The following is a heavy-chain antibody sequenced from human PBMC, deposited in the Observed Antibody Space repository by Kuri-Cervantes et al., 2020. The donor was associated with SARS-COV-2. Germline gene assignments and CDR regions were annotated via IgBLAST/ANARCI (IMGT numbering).Heavy chain of an antibody. CDR2: ISSSSSYI. Sequence: GGLRRPSCAPSGFTFSSYSMNWVRQAPGKGLEWVSSISSSSSYIYYADSVKGRFTISRDNAKNSLYLQMNSLRAEDTTVYYCARDGYYDILTGYPDAFDIWGQGTMVTVSS. J-gene: IGHJ3*02. D-gene: IGHD3-9*01. CDR3: ARDGYYDILTGYPDAFDI. CDR1: GFTFSSYS. V-gene: IGHV3-21*01.